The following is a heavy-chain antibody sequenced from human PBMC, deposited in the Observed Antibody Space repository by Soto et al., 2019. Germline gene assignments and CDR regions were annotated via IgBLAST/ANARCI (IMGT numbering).Heavy chain of an antibody. D-gene: IGHD6-13*01. Sequence: VGSLIISCAASGFTFSYSAMSWVRQSPGRGLEWVSTISGSGGTPYYADSVKGRFTISRDNSKNSLYLILNSLRADDTAIYYCAMGLAAAGPLDYWGQGALVTVSS. CDR3: AMGLAAAGPLDY. CDR1: GFTFSYSA. CDR2: ISGSGGTP. V-gene: IGHV3-23*01. J-gene: IGHJ4*02.